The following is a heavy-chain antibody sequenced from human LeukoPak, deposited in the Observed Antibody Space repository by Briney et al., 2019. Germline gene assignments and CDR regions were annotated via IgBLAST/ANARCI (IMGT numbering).Heavy chain of an antibody. Sequence: PSETLSLTCTVSGGSISSYYWSWIRQPPGKGLEWIGYIYYSGSTNYNPSLKSRVTISVDTSKNQFSLKLSSVTAADTAVYYCARGTVTRGYYYNYYMDVWGKETTVTVSS. J-gene: IGHJ6*03. CDR2: IYYSGST. V-gene: IGHV4-59*01. D-gene: IGHD4-17*01. CDR1: GGSISSYY. CDR3: ARGTVTRGYYYNYYMDV.